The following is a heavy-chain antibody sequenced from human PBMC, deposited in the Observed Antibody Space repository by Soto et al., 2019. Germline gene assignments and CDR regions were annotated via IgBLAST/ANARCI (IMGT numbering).Heavy chain of an antibody. V-gene: IGHV4-59*08. CDR2: IYYSGST. D-gene: IGHD3-10*01. J-gene: IGHJ4*02. Sequence: SETLSLTCTVSGGSISSYYLSWIRQPPGKGLEWIGYIYYSGSTNYNPSLKSRVTISVDTSKNQFSLKLSSVTAADTAVYYCARQGSRGPFDYRGQGTLVTVSS. CDR1: GGSISSYY. CDR3: ARQGSRGPFDY.